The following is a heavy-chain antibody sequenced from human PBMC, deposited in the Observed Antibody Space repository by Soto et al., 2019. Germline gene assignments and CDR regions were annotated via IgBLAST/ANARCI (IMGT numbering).Heavy chain of an antibody. CDR3: AREYTAWPLAYGLDV. CDR2: ISSRSDI. J-gene: IGHJ6*02. V-gene: IGHV3-21*01. D-gene: IGHD2-2*02. Sequence: VSLRLSFVGSGFTFSTYSINWVRQAPGKGLEWVSSISSRSDIYYADSVKGRFTISRDNAKNSVSLQMNSLRAEDTAVYYCAREYTAWPLAYGLDVWGQGTTVTVS. CDR1: GFTFSTYS.